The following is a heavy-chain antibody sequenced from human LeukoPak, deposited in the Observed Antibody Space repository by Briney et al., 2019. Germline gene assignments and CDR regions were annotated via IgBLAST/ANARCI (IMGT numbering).Heavy chain of an antibody. CDR2: ISSGSNYI. CDR1: GFTFSSYT. Sequence: GGSLRLSCAASGFTFSSYTMNWVRQAPGKGLEWVSSISSGSNYIYYADSVKGRFTISRDNAKNALYLQMNSLRAEDTAVYYCARGGYDVVVVVAATPLGATDYWGQGTLVTVSS. D-gene: IGHD2-15*01. V-gene: IGHV3-21*01. CDR3: ARGGYDVVVVVAATPLGATDY. J-gene: IGHJ4*02.